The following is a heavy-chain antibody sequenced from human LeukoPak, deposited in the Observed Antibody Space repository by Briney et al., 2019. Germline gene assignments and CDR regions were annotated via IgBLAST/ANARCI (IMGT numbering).Heavy chain of an antibody. D-gene: IGHD3-16*01. CDR2: IRQDGSEK. CDR1: GFTFTDYW. V-gene: IGHV3-7*01. J-gene: IGHJ5*02. Sequence: GGSLRLSCEVSGFTFTDYWMNWVRQAPGKGPEWVASIRQDGSEKTYVDSVKGRFTISRDNTKNSLSLQLNGLRAEDTAVYYCARDQGGERWFDPWGQGTLVTVSS. CDR3: ARDQGGERWFDP.